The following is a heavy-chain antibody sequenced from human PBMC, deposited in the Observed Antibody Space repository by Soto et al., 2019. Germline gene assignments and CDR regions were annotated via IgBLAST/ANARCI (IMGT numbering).Heavy chain of an antibody. V-gene: IGHV1-69*13. CDR1: GGTFSSYA. Sequence: GASVKGSCKASGGTFSSYAISWVRQAPGQGLEWMGGIIPIFGTANYAQKFQGRVTITADESTSTAYMELSSLRAEDTAVYYCARDRYSYYDFWSGSLPYYYYGMDVWGQGTTVTVSS. J-gene: IGHJ6*02. D-gene: IGHD3-3*01. CDR3: ARDRYSYYDFWSGSLPYYYYGMDV. CDR2: IIPIFGTA.